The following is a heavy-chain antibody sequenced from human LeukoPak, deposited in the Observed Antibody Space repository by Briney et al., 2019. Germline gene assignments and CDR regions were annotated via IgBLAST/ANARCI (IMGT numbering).Heavy chain of an antibody. CDR1: GFTFSSFA. V-gene: IGHV3-7*05. D-gene: IGHD3-10*01. CDR2: IKQDGSEK. CDR3: ARGGWFFDP. Sequence: GGSLRLSCAASGFTFSSFAMHWVRQAPGKGLEWVANIKQDGSEKYYVDSVKGRFTISRDNAKNSLFLQMNNLRAEDTAVYHCARGGWFFDPWGQGTLVTVSS. J-gene: IGHJ5*02.